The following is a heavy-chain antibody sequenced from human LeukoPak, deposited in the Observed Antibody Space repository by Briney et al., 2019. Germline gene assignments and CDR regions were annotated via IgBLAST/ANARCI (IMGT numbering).Heavy chain of an antibody. CDR3: VKEHCSSTSCFYFDY. J-gene: IGHJ4*02. V-gene: IGHV3-64D*06. CDR1: GFTFSNYG. D-gene: IGHD2-2*01. Sequence: TGGSLRLSCSASGFTFSNYGMHWVRQAPGKGLEYVSAISGNGGSTHYADSVKGRFTISRDNSKSTLYLQMSSLRAEDTAVYYCVKEHCSSTSCFYFDYWGQGTLVTVSS. CDR2: ISGNGGST.